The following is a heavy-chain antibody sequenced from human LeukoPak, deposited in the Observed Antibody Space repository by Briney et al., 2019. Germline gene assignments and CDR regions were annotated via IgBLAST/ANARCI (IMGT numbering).Heavy chain of an antibody. CDR2: ISGTSGGT. CDR1: GFTFSTYT. D-gene: IGHD2-15*01. Sequence: GGSLRLSCATSGFTFSTYTMSWVRQAPGKGLEWVSAISGTSGGTYYADSVKGRFTISRDNSKNTLYLQMNSLRADDTAVYSCAKEDYSGHQYFDYWGQGTLVTVSS. J-gene: IGHJ4*02. CDR3: AKEDYSGHQYFDY. V-gene: IGHV3-23*01.